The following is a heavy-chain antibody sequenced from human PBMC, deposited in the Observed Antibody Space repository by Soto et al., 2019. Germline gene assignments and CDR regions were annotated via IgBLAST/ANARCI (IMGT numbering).Heavy chain of an antibody. CDR3: ARCLHCSNGGRFDP. V-gene: IGHV4-4*02. J-gene: IGHJ5*02. CDR2: MWPSGGT. CDR1: GVSISSTNW. Sequence: SETLSLTCAVSGVSISSTNWWTWVRQAPGKGLEWIGEMWPSGGTTYNPSLQNRVTISVDNSKNHLSLTLTSVTAADTATYYCARCLHCSNGGRFDPWGQGALVTVSS. D-gene: IGHD2-8*01.